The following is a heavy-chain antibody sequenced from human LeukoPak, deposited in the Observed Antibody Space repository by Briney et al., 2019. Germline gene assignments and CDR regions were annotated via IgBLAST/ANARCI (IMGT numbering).Heavy chain of an antibody. CDR3: ARSYAHGGNGWFDP. CDR1: GFTFSSYD. V-gene: IGHV3-13*01. D-gene: IGHD4-23*01. CDR2: IGTAGDT. Sequence: GGSLRLSCAASGFTFSSYDMHWVRQATGKGLEWVPAIGTAGDTYYPGSVKGRFTISRENAKNSLYLQMNSLRAGDTAGYYCARSYAHGGNGWFDPWGQGTLVTVSS. J-gene: IGHJ5*02.